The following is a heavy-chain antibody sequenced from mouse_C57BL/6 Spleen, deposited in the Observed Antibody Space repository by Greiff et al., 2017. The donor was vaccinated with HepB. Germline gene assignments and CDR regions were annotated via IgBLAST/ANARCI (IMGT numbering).Heavy chain of an antibody. Sequence: DVMLVESGGGLVKPGGSLKLSCAASGFTFSDYGMHWVRQAPEKGLEWVAYISSGSSTIYYADTVKGRFTISRDNAKNTLFLQMTSLRSEDTAMYYCARGPYGSSPYWYFDVWGTGTTVTVSS. J-gene: IGHJ1*03. CDR2: ISSGSSTI. CDR1: GFTFSDYG. CDR3: ARGPYGSSPYWYFDV. D-gene: IGHD1-1*01. V-gene: IGHV5-17*01.